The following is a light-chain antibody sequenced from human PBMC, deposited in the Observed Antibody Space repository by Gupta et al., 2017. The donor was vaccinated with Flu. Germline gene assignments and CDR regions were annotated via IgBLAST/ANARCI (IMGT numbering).Light chain of an antibody. V-gene: IGKV3-15*01. J-gene: IGKJ2*01. Sequence: EIVMTQSPATLSVSPGERAALSCRARQSVSSDLAWYQQKPGQAPQLLIYGASTRAKGSIASCSGSGDGTESNLTITSRRSEDFEVYYCQEENNGHRLFIFGQGTKLEIK. CDR2: GAS. CDR1: QSVSSD. CDR3: QEENNGHRLFI.